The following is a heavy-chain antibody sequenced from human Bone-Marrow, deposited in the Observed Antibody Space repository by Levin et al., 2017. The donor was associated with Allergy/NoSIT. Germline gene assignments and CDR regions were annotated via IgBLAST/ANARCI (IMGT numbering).Heavy chain of an antibody. D-gene: IGHD3-3*01. CDR2: IHYSGST. CDR1: GDFINNTNYY. CDR3: ARKTRFVVDY. J-gene: IGHJ4*02. V-gene: IGHV4-39*07. Sequence: SETLSLTSTVSGDFINNTNYYWGWIRQPPGRGLEWIGCIHYSGSTYYNPSLKSRVTISLDTSKNHFSLKLNSVTSADTAVYYCARKTRFVVDYGGQGTLVTVSS.